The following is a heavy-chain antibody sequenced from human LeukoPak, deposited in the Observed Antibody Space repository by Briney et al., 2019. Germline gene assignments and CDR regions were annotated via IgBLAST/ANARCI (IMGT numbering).Heavy chain of an antibody. CDR2: ISPLGGGGST. V-gene: IGHV1-46*01. D-gene: IGHD3-16*01. J-gene: IGHJ4*02. CDR1: GSTFTTFF. Sequence: GASVKVSCKASGSTFTTFFIHWVRQAPGQGLEWMAMISPLGGGGSTSYAQKFQGRVTMTRDMSTSTVVMEVNNLRSEDTAIYYCARDNEGGFDYWGQGTLVTVSS. CDR3: ARDNEGGFDY.